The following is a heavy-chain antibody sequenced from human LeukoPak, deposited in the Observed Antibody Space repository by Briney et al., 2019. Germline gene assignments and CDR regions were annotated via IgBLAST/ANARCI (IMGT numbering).Heavy chain of an antibody. CDR1: GYTFTNYY. V-gene: IGHV1-46*01. Sequence: GASVKVSCKASGYTFTNYYMHWARQAPGQGLEWMGIINPSSGGATYAQKFQGRVTMTRDTFTSTVYMELSSLRSEDTAVYYCARDGNYYGSGAGPDSWFDPRGQGTLVTVSS. D-gene: IGHD3-10*01. CDR3: ARDGNYYGSGAGPDSWFDP. J-gene: IGHJ5*02. CDR2: INPSSGGA.